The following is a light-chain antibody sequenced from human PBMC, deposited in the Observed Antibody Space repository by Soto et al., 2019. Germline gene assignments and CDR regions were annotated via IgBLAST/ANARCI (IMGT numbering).Light chain of an antibody. CDR2: EVR. J-gene: IGLJ1*01. CDR1: SSDIGHYNY. Sequence: QSALTQPASVSGSPGQSITISCTGTSSDIGHYNYVSWYQQHPGKVPKLIISEVRNRPSGVSDRFSGSKSGNSASLTISGLQTEDVADYYCSSYTTTSTQVFGSGTKLTVL. CDR3: SSYTTTSTQV. V-gene: IGLV2-14*01.